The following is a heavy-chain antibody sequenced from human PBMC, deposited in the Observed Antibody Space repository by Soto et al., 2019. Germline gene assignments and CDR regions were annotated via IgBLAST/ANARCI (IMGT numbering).Heavy chain of an antibody. CDR2: IYYSGST. CDR1: GGSISSYY. CDR3: ERYILTGLADY. Sequence: SETLSLTCTVSGGSISSYYWSWIRQPPGKGLEWIGYIYYSGSTNYNPSLKSRVTISVDTSKNQFSLKLSSVTAADTAVYYCERYILTGLADYWGQGTLVTVSS. J-gene: IGHJ4*02. D-gene: IGHD3-9*01. V-gene: IGHV4-59*01.